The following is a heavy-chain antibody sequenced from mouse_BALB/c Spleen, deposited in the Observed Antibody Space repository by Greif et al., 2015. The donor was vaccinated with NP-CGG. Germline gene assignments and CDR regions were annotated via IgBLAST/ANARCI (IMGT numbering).Heavy chain of an antibody. V-gene: IGHV14-3*02. J-gene: IGHJ1*01. CDR3: ARWDWYFDV. CDR2: IDPANGNT. CDR1: GFNIKDTY. Sequence: EVQLQQSGAELVKPGASVKLSCTASGFNIKDTYRHWVKQRPEQGLERIGRIDPANGNTKYDPKFQGKATITADTSSNTAYLQLSSLTSEDTAVYYCARWDWYFDVWGAGTTVTVSS.